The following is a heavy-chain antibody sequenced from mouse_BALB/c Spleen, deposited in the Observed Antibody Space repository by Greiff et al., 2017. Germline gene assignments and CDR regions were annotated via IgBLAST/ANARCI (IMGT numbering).Heavy chain of an antibody. Sequence: VQLQQSGPELVRPGESVKISCKGSGYTFTDYAMHWVKQSHAKSLEWIGVISIYYDNTNYNQKFKGKATMTVDKSSSTAYMELARLTSEDSAIYYCARQDDGYFYAMDYWGQGTSVTVSS. D-gene: IGHD2-3*01. V-gene: IGHV1-67*01. CDR2: ISIYYDNT. J-gene: IGHJ4*01. CDR1: GYTFTDYA. CDR3: ARQDDGYFYAMDY.